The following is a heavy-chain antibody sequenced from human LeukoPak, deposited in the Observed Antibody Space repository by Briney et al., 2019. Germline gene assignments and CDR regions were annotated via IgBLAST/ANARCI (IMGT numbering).Heavy chain of an antibody. V-gene: IGHV1-18*01. CDR1: GHTFTNYG. CDR3: ASFPSVYFDY. Sequence: GASVKVSCKASGHTFTNYGITWVRQAPGQGLEWMGWISAYNGNTNYAQKLQGRVTMTTDTSTSTAYMELRSLRSDDTAVYYCASFPSVYFDYWGQGTLVTVSS. CDR2: ISAYNGNT. J-gene: IGHJ4*02.